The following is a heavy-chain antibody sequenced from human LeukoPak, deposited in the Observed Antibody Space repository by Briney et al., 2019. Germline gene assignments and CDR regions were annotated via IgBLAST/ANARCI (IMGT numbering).Heavy chain of an antibody. D-gene: IGHD1-26*01. CDR2: IYYSGST. Sequence: SETLSLTCAVSGGSIRSSYYYWSWIRQPPGKGLEWIGHIYYSGSTNYNPSLKSRVTISVDTSKNQFSLKLSSVTAADTAVYYCARGIVGATSFDYWGQGTLVTVSS. V-gene: IGHV4-61*01. J-gene: IGHJ4*02. CDR3: ARGIVGATSFDY. CDR1: GGSIRSSYYY.